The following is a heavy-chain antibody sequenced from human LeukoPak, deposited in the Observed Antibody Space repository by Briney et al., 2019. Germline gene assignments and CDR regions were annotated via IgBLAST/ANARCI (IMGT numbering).Heavy chain of an antibody. V-gene: IGHV3-74*01. CDR3: AKDSGFGADYYYGMDV. D-gene: IGHD3-10*01. Sequence: PGGSLRLSCAASGFTVSSNYMSWVRQAPGKGLVWVSRVNSDGSSTSYADSVKGRFTNSRDNAKNSLYLQMNSLRAEDTALYYCAKDSGFGADYYYGMDVWGQGTTVTVSS. J-gene: IGHJ6*02. CDR2: VNSDGSST. CDR1: GFTVSSNY.